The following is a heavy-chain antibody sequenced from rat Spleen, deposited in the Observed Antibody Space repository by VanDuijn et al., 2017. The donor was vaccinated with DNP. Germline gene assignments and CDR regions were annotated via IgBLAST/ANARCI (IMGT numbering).Heavy chain of an antibody. D-gene: IGHD1-12*02. CDR3: ATSLDYDGYAMDA. V-gene: IGHV5S10*01. CDR1: GFTFSDYA. J-gene: IGHJ4*01. CDR2: IIYDGSST. Sequence: EVQLVESGGGVVQSGRSLKVSCAASGFTFSDYAMAWVRQSPKKGLEWVATIIYDGSSTYYRDSVKGRFTISRDNAKSTLYLQMDSLRSEDTATYYCATSLDYDGYAMDAWGQGTSVTVSS.